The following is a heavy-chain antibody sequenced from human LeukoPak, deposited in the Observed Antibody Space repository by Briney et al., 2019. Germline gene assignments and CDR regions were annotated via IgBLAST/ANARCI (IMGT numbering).Heavy chain of an antibody. J-gene: IGHJ3*02. Sequence: GASLKISCKGSGSSFTSYWIGWVRQMAGEGLGWMGIIYPGDSDTRYSPSFQGQVTIPTEKAISNDHLQWSRLKASDTAMYFCARQKDSCCYYYDAFDIWGQGTMVTVSS. CDR1: GSSFTSYW. CDR2: IYPGDSDT. V-gene: IGHV5-51*01. CDR3: ARQKDSCCYYYDAFDI. D-gene: IGHD3-22*01.